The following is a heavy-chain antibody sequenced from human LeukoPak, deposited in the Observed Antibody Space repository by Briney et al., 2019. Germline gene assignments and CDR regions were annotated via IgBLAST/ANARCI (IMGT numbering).Heavy chain of an antibody. CDR1: GFPFSTYA. V-gene: IGHV3-23*01. CDR2: IRGSDGST. Sequence: GGSLRLSCAASGFPFSTYAMSWVRQAPGKGLEWVSSIRGSDGSTYYADSVKGRFAISRDNSKNTLYLQMNSLRVEDTAVYFCAKRGIVIRAVIIIGFHKEAYYFDYWGQGILVTVSS. CDR3: AKRGIVIRAVIIIGFHKEAYYFDY. D-gene: IGHD3-10*01. J-gene: IGHJ4*02.